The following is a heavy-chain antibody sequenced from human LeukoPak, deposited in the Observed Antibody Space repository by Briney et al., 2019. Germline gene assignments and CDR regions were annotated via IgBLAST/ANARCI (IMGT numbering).Heavy chain of an antibody. V-gene: IGHV3-48*03. Sequence: GGSLRLSCAAYGFTFSSYEMNWVRQAPGKGLEWVSYISSSGSTIYYADSVKGRFTISRDNTKNSLYLQMNSLRAEDTAVYYCARTRYDFWSGYGVDIDYWGQGTLVTVSS. CDR3: ARTRYDFWSGYGVDIDY. CDR1: GFTFSSYE. J-gene: IGHJ4*02. D-gene: IGHD3-3*01. CDR2: ISSSGSTI.